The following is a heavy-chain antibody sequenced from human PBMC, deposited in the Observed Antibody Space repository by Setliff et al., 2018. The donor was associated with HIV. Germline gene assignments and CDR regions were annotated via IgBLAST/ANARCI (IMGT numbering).Heavy chain of an antibody. Sequence: GESLKISCKGSGYRFTSYWIGWVRQMPGKGLEWMGIIYPGDSDTRYSPSFQGQVTISVDKSISTAYLQWRSLKASDTAIYYCARATDFLTGELNWCFDLWGRGTLVTVSS. CDR3: ARATDFLTGELNWCFDL. CDR1: GYRFTSYW. V-gene: IGHV5-51*01. CDR2: IYPGDSDT. D-gene: IGHD3-9*01. J-gene: IGHJ2*01.